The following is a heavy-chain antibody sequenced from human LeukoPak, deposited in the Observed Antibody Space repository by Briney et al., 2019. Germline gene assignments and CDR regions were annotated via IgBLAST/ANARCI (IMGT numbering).Heavy chain of an antibody. J-gene: IGHJ3*02. Sequence: SETLSLTCTVSGGSISSYYWSWIRQPPGKGLEWIGYIYYSGSTSYNPSLKSRVTISVDTSKNQFSLKLGSVTAADTAVYYCARAPTNYYDSSGYFAFDIWGQGTMVTVSS. CDR2: IYYSGST. V-gene: IGHV4-59*01. CDR1: GGSISSYY. CDR3: ARAPTNYYDSSGYFAFDI. D-gene: IGHD3-22*01.